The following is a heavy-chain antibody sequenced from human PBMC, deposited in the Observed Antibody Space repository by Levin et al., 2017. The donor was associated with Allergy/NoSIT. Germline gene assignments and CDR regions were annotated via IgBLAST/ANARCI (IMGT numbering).Heavy chain of an antibody. V-gene: IGHV3-21*01. CDR1: GFTFSSYS. CDR3: ARDGYSSSWYLGNWFDP. D-gene: IGHD6-13*01. Sequence: GASVKVSCAASGFTFSSYSMNWVRQAPGKGLEWVSSISSSSSYIYYADSVKGRFTISRDNAKNSLYLQMNSLRAEDTAVYYCARDGYSSSWYLGNWFDPWGQGTLVTVSS. J-gene: IGHJ5*02. CDR2: ISSSSSYI.